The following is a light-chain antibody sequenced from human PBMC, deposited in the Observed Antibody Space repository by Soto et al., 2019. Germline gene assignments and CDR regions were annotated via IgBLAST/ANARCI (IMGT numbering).Light chain of an antibody. J-gene: IGKJ1*01. Sequence: DIQMTQSPSTLSGSVGDRVTITCRASQTISSWLAWYQQKPGKAPKLLIYKASTLKSGVPSRFSGSGSGTEFTLTISSLQPDDFATYYCQHYKSYSEAFGQGTNVEL. V-gene: IGKV1-5*03. CDR1: QTISSW. CDR3: QHYKSYSEA. CDR2: KAS.